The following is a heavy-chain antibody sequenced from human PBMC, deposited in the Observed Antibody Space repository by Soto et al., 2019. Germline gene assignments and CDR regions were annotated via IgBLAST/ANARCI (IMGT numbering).Heavy chain of an antibody. D-gene: IGHD6-13*01. V-gene: IGHV4-59*12. CDR1: GGSISSYY. Sequence: SETLSLTCTVSGGSISSYYWSWIRQPPGKGLEWIGYIYCSGSTNYNPSLKSRVTISVDTSKNQFSLKLSSVTAADTAVYYCARDLDSSSWYMGFDPWGQGTLVTVSS. J-gene: IGHJ5*02. CDR3: ARDLDSSSWYMGFDP. CDR2: IYCSGST.